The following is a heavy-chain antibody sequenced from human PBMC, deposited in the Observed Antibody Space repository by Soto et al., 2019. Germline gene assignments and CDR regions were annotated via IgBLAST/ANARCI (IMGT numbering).Heavy chain of an antibody. CDR2: ISAYNGNT. CDR3: ARGEVEGLAYCGGDCSWYNWFDP. V-gene: IGHV1-18*01. J-gene: IGHJ5*02. D-gene: IGHD2-21*02. Sequence: ASVKVSCKASGYTFTSYGISWVRQAPGQGLEWMGWISAYNGNTNYAQKLQGRVTMTTDTSTSTAYMELRSLRSDDTAVYYCARGEVEGLAYCGGDCSWYNWFDPWGQGTLVTVSA. CDR1: GYTFTSYG.